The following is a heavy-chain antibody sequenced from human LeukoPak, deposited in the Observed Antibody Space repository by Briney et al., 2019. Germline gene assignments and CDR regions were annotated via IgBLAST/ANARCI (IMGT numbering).Heavy chain of an antibody. J-gene: IGHJ4*02. D-gene: IGHD1-1*01. CDR3: ARQRVGRSTTFDY. V-gene: IGHV3-7*04. Sequence: GGSLRLSCAASGFTFSSYWMSWVRQPPGKGLEWVANIKEDGSEKYHVDSVKGRFTISRDSAKNSLYLQMDSLRVEDTAMYYCARQRVGRSTTFDYWGQGTLVTVSS. CDR2: IKEDGSEK. CDR1: GFTFSSYW.